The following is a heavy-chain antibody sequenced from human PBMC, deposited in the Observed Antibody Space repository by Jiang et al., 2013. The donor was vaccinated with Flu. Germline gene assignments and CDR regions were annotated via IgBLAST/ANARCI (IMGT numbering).Heavy chain of an antibody. V-gene: IGHV4-4*02. CDR1: GDSISSNTW. D-gene: IGHD1-26*01. CDR3: AKGWELWPEY. J-gene: IGHJ1*01. CDR2: IYHSGNT. Sequence: GPGLVKPSGTLSLTCDVSGDSISSNTWWSWVRQSPGKGLEWIGEIYHSGNTNYNPSLKSRVTISVDKSNNRFSLKLNSVTAADTAIYYCAKGWELWPEYWGQGTLVTVSS.